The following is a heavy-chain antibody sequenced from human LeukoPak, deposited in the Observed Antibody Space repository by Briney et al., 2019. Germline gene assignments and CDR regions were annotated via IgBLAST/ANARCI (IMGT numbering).Heavy chain of an antibody. Sequence: GGSLRLSCAASGFTFSSYWMSWVRQAPGKGLEWVANIKQDGSEKYYADPVKGRYTISRDNAKNSLYLQMNSLRVEDTAVYYCARRRGSHSFDIWGQGTMVTVSS. CDR3: ARRRGSHSFDI. J-gene: IGHJ3*02. V-gene: IGHV3-7*01. D-gene: IGHD5-12*01. CDR1: GFTFSSYW. CDR2: IKQDGSEK.